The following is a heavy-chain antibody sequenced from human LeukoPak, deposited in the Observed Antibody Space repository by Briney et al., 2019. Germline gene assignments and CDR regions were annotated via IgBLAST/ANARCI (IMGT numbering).Heavy chain of an antibody. Sequence: GGSLRLSCVVSGFSVSNDYMSWVRQAPGKGLEWVSVIYGGGDTYYADSVRGRFTISRDNFENTLFLQMDSLRAEDTAVYYCTRSLPSSHHFFDSWGQGALVTVSS. CDR3: TRSLPSSHHFFDS. J-gene: IGHJ4*02. D-gene: IGHD3-16*02. CDR2: IYGGGDT. V-gene: IGHV3-53*01. CDR1: GFSVSNDY.